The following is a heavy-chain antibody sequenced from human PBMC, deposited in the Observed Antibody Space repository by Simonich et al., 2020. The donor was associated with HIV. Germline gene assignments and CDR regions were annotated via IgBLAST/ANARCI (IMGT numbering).Heavy chain of an antibody. CDR2: VNPNSGGT. Sequence: VQLVQSGAEVKKPGATAKISCKVSGYTFTDYYMHWVRQAPGQGLEWMGRVNPNSGGTDYTQKFQGRVNMTRDKSNTTAYMELSRLRSDDTAFYYCATHGPGSYSSALDIWGQGTMVTVSS. D-gene: IGHD1-26*01. CDR1: GYTFTDYY. V-gene: IGHV1-2*02. J-gene: IGHJ3*02. CDR3: ATHGPGSYSSALDI.